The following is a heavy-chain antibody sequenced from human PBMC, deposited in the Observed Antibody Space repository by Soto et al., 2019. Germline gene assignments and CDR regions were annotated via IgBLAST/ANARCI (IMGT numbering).Heavy chain of an antibody. CDR3: ARENWNYYYYYYMDV. D-gene: IGHD1-1*01. V-gene: IGHV4-59*01. Sequence: SETLSLTCTVSGGSISSYYWSWIRQPPGKGLEWIGYIYYSGSTNYNPSLKSRVTISVDTSKNQFSLKLSSVTAADTAVYYCARENWNYYYYYYMDVWGKGTTVTVSS. CDR2: IYYSGST. J-gene: IGHJ6*03. CDR1: GGSISSYY.